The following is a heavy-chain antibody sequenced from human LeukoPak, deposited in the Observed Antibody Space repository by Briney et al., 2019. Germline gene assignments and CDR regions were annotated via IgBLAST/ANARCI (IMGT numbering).Heavy chain of an antibody. CDR2: IYYSGST. V-gene: IGHV4-59*01. CDR1: GGSISSYY. Sequence: SETLSLTCTVSGGSISSYYWSWIRQPPGKGPEWIGYIYYSGSTNYNPSLKSRVTISLDTSKNQFSLKLSSVTAADTAVYYCARAVQLERPPPLIDYYYMDVWGKGTTVTVSS. CDR3: ARAVQLERPPPLIDYYYMDV. J-gene: IGHJ6*03. D-gene: IGHD1-1*01.